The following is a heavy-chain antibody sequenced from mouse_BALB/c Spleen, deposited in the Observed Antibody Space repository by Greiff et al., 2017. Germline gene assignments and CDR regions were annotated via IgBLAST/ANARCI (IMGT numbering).Heavy chain of an antibody. D-gene: IGHD2-14*01. CDR3: ARRGNRYDAGSAMDY. CDR1: GFTFSSYA. V-gene: IGHV5-6-5*01. Sequence: EVMLVESGGGLVKPGGSLKLSCAASGFTFSSYAMSWVRQTPEKRLEWVASISSGGSTYYPDSVKGRFTISRDNARNILYLQMSSLRSEDTAMYYCARRGNRYDAGSAMDYWGQGTSVTVSS. CDR2: ISSGGST. J-gene: IGHJ4*01.